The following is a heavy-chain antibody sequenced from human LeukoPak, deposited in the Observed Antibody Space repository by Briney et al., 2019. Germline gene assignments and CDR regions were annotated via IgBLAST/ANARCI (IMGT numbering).Heavy chain of an antibody. CDR3: ARQEYARGFDY. CDR1: GGSISSSSYY. V-gene: IGHV4-39*01. J-gene: IGHJ4*02. D-gene: IGHD2-2*01. CDR2: IYYSGST. Sequence: PSETLSLTCTVCGGSISSSSYYWGWIRQPPGKGLEWIGSIYYSGSTYYNPSLKSRVTISVDTSKNQFSLKLSSVTAADTAVYYCARQEYARGFDYWGQGTLVTVSS.